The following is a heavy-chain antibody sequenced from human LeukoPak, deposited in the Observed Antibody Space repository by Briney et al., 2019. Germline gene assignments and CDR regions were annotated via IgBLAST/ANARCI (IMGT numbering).Heavy chain of an antibody. Sequence: ASVKVSCKXSGYTLTELSMHWVRQAPGKGLEWMGGFDPEDGETIYAQKFQGRVTMTEDTSTDTAYMELSSLRSEDTAVYYCATAPYCSSTSCSDYWGQGTLVTVPS. CDR1: GYTLTELS. D-gene: IGHD2-2*01. J-gene: IGHJ4*02. V-gene: IGHV1-24*01. CDR3: ATAPYCSSTSCSDY. CDR2: FDPEDGET.